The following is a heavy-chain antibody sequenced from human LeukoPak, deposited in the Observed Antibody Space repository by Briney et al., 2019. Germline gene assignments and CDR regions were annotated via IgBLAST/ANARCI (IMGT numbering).Heavy chain of an antibody. V-gene: IGHV3-48*01. CDR3: AREHSSSSWKAFDI. D-gene: IGHD6-6*01. J-gene: IGHJ3*02. Sequence: GGALRLSCAASGFTFSSYSMNWVRQAPGKGLEWVSYISSSGSTIYYADSVKGRFTISRDNAKNSLYLQMKSLRAEDTAVYYCAREHSSSSWKAFDIWGQGTMVTVPS. CDR1: GFTFSSYS. CDR2: ISSSGSTI.